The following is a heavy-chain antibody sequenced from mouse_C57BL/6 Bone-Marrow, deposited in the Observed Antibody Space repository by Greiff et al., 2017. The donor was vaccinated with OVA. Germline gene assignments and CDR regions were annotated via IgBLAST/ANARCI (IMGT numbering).Heavy chain of an antibody. CDR1: GYTFTEYT. J-gene: IGHJ3*01. CDR3: ARHEEGAPNWDVLFAY. Sequence: VQLQESGAELVKPGASVKLSCKASGYTFTEYTIHWVKQRSGQGLEWIGWFYPGSGSIKYNEKFKDKATLTADKSSSTVYMELSRLTSEDSAVYFCARHEEGAPNWDVLFAYWGQGTLVTVSA. D-gene: IGHD4-1*01. V-gene: IGHV1-62-2*01. CDR2: FYPGSGSI.